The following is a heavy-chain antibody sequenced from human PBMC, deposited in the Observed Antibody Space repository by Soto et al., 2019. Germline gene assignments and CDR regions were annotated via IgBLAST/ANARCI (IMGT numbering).Heavy chain of an antibody. CDR3: ARLDYYDSSGYSRQGFDP. V-gene: IGHV4-39*01. D-gene: IGHD3-22*01. CDR1: GGSISSSSYY. Sequence: SETLSLTCTVSGGSISSSSYYWGWIRQPPGKGLEWIGSIYYSGSTYYNPSLKSRVTISVDTSKNQFSLKLSSVTAADTAVYYCARLDYYDSSGYSRQGFDPWGQGTLVT. CDR2: IYYSGST. J-gene: IGHJ5*02.